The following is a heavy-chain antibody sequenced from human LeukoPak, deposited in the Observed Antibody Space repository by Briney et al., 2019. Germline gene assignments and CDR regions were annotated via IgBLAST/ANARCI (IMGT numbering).Heavy chain of an antibody. Sequence: ASVKVSCKASGYTFTYRYLHWVRRAPGQALEWMGWITPFNGNTNYAQKFQDRVTITRDRSMSTAYMELSSLRSEDTAMYYCASRGSNDAFDIWGQGTMVTVSS. V-gene: IGHV1-45*02. J-gene: IGHJ3*02. CDR3: ASRGSNDAFDI. CDR1: GYTFTYRY. CDR2: ITPFNGNT. D-gene: IGHD6-13*01.